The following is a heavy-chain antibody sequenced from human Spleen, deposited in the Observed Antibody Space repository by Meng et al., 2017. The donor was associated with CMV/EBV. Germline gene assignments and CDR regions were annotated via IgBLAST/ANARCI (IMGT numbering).Heavy chain of an antibody. D-gene: IGHD4-17*01. CDR1: GFSFNGYA. CDR3: VRVYYGDNVDYFDY. J-gene: IGHJ4*02. V-gene: IGHV3-21*01. CDR2: ISSRGGYI. Sequence: SHGFSFNGYAMLWVRPAPGTELEWVSSISSRGGYIFNADSVKGRFTISRDNANNSLFLQMNSLRAEDTAIYYCVRVYYGDNVDYFDYWGQGTLVTVSS.